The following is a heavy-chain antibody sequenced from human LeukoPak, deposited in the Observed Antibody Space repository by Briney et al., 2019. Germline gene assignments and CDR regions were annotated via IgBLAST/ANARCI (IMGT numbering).Heavy chain of an antibody. CDR3: ARDLYYGSGTQPFGY. CDR1: GFTFSYYT. V-gene: IGHV3-64*01. D-gene: IGHD3-10*01. J-gene: IGHJ4*02. CDR2: ISSNGGST. Sequence: GGSLRLSCAASGFTFSYYTMHWVRQAPGKGLEYVSAISSNGGSTFYANSVNGRFTISRDNSKNTLYLQMGSLRAEDMAVYYCARDLYYGSGTQPFGYWGQGTLVTVSS.